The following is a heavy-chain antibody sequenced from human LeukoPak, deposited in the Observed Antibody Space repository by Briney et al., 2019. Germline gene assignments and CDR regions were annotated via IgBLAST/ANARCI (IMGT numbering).Heavy chain of an antibody. D-gene: IGHD3-10*01. J-gene: IGHJ5*02. CDR1: GYSISSGYY. CDR3: AREATMVRGLSWFDP. V-gene: IGHV4-38-2*02. Sequence: SETLSLTCTVSGYSISSGYYWGWIRQPPGKGLEWIGSIYHSGSTYYNPSLKSRVTISVDTSKNQFSLKLSSVTAADTAVYYCAREATMVRGLSWFDPWGQGTLVTVSS. CDR2: IYHSGST.